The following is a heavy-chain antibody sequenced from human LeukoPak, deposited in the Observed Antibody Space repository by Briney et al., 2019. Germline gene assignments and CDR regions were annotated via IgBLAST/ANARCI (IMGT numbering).Heavy chain of an antibody. CDR1: RGTLTRYT. J-gene: IGHJ6*03. Sequence: ASVKVSSKASRGTLTRYTISWVRQAPGQGLEWMGRIIPILGIANYAQKFQGRVSITADKSTSTAYMELSSLRTEDTAVYYCGRAGGREDYGDCGRYYMDVWGKGTTVTVSS. V-gene: IGHV1-69*02. CDR2: IIPILGIA. CDR3: GRAGGREDYGDCGRYYMDV. D-gene: IGHD4-17*01.